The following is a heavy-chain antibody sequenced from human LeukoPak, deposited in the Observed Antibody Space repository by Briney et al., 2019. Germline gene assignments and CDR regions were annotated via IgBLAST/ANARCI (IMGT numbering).Heavy chain of an antibody. J-gene: IGHJ5*02. CDR2: IYPGDSDT. V-gene: IGHV5-51*01. CDR3: ARLIRGSGSYYNPWFDP. Sequence: PGESLKISCKGSGYSFTSYWIGWVRQMPGKGLEWMGIIYPGDSDTRYSPSFQGQATISADKSISTAYLQWSSLKASDTAMYYCARLIRGSGSYYNPWFDPWGQGTLVTVSS. CDR1: GYSFTSYW. D-gene: IGHD3-10*01.